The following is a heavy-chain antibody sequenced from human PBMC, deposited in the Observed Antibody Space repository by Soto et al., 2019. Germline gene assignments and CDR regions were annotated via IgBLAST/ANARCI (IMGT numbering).Heavy chain of an antibody. V-gene: IGHV4-39*01. D-gene: IGHD6-19*01. CDR2: IYYSGST. CDR1: GGSISSTSYY. J-gene: IGHJ6*02. Sequence: SETLSLTCTVSGGSISSTSYYWGWIRQPPGKGLEWIGSIYYSGSTYYNPSLKSRVTISVDTSKNQFSLKPSSVTAADTAVYCCARQDSGDYYYYYGMDVWGQGTTVTVSS. CDR3: ARQDSGDYYYYYGMDV.